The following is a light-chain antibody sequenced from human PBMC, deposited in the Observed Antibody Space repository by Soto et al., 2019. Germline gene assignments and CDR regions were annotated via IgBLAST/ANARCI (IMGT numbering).Light chain of an antibody. CDR3: QQANSFPPLT. Sequence: DLPVTQSPSSVSASVGDRVTITCRASQPISNWLAWYQQKPGKAPKLLIYAASSLQSGVPSRFSGSGSGTDFTLTISSLQPEDFATYYCQQANSFPPLTFGGGTTVEIK. CDR2: AAS. J-gene: IGKJ4*01. CDR1: QPISNW. V-gene: IGKV1-12*01.